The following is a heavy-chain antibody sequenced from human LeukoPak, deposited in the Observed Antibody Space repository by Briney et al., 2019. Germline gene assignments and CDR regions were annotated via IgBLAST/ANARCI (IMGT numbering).Heavy chain of an antibody. J-gene: IGHJ4*02. D-gene: IGHD3-3*01. Sequence: GGSLRLSCEVSGFPVRSRYMTWVRQPPGKGLEFVAVIYGGGTTYHIDSVKGRFTISRDISKSTMYLEMNNLRVEDTAIYYCPSLEGGPSDGRWGQGTLVTVSS. CDR2: IYGGGTT. CDR1: GFPVRSRY. CDR3: PSLEGGPSDGR. V-gene: IGHV3-53*01.